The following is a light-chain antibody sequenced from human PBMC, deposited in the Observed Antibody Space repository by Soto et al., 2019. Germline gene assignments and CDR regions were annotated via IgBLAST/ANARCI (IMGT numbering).Light chain of an antibody. CDR1: QSVLYSSNNKNY. Sequence: DIVMTQSPDSLAVSLGERATINCKSSQSVLYSSNNKNYLAWYQQKPGQPPKLLIYWASTRESGVPDRFSGSRSGTDFTLTISSLQAEDVAVSYCQQYYRPWTFGHGTKVELK. V-gene: IGKV4-1*01. CDR3: QQYYRPWT. J-gene: IGKJ1*01. CDR2: WAS.